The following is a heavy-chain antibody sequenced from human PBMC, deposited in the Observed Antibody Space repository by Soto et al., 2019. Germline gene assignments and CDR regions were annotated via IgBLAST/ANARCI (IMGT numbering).Heavy chain of an antibody. V-gene: IGHV3-21*01. Sequence: PGGSLRLCCAASGFTVSSYSMNWVRQAPGKGLEWVSSISSSSSYIYYADSVKGRFTISRDNAKNSLYLQMNSLRAEDAAVYYCAREYYDSRGGGPFDYWGQGTLVTVSS. CDR1: GFTVSSYS. D-gene: IGHD3-22*01. CDR3: AREYYDSRGGGPFDY. J-gene: IGHJ4*02. CDR2: ISSSSSYI.